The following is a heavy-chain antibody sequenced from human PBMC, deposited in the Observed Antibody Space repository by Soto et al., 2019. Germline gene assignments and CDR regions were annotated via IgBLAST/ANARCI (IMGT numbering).Heavy chain of an antibody. CDR1: GYTFTSYD. J-gene: IGHJ5*02. CDR2: MNPNSGNT. D-gene: IGHD2-2*01. CDR3: ARGPDPLVPAAIYWFDP. V-gene: IGHV1-8*01. Sequence: GASVKVSCKASGYTFTSYDINWVRQATGQGLEWMGWMNPNSGNTGYAQKFQGRVTMTRNTSISTAYMELSSLRSEDTAVYYCARGPDPLVPAAIYWFDPWGQGTLVTVSS.